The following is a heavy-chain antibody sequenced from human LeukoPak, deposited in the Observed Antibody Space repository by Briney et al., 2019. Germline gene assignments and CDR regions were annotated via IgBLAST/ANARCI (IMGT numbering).Heavy chain of an antibody. CDR2: MNPNSDQR. Sequence: ASVKVSCKASGYTLNTYDMKWVRQAPGQPLEWVGWMNPNSDQRAFAQKFQGRITMTRDTSISTSYMELSSLTSEDTAVYYCARGLGPRTNYYYLDYWGQGTLLIVSS. CDR1: GYTLNTYD. V-gene: IGHV1-8*01. D-gene: IGHD5-24*01. CDR3: ARGLGPRTNYYYLDY. J-gene: IGHJ4*02.